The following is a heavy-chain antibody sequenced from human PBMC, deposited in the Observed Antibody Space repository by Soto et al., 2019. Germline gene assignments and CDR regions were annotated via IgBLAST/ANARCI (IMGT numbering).Heavy chain of an antibody. V-gene: IGHV3-48*01. Sequence: EVQLVESGGGLVQPGGSLRLSCAASGFTFSSYSMNWVRQAPGKGLEWVSYISSSSSTIYYADSVKGRFTISRDNAKNSLYLQMNSLRAEDTAVYYCARALIPSGYGDKGGMVVWGQGTTVTVSS. D-gene: IGHD4-17*01. J-gene: IGHJ6*02. CDR1: GFTFSSYS. CDR2: ISSSSSTI. CDR3: ARALIPSGYGDKGGMVV.